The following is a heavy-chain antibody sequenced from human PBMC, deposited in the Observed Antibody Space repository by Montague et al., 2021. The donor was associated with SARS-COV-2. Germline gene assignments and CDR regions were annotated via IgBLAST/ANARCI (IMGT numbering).Heavy chain of an antibody. Sequence: SLRLSCAASGFTFSSYAMSWVSQAPGKGLEWVSGVVNNGRKSFYADSVKGRFVISRDNSDKMVYLQLNSLRAEDTAIYYCAKETAAIGNPLFDSWGQGTLITVSS. CDR1: GFTFSSYA. CDR3: AKETAAIGNPLFDS. CDR2: VVNNGRKS. V-gene: IGHV3-23*01. D-gene: IGHD4-23*01. J-gene: IGHJ4*02.